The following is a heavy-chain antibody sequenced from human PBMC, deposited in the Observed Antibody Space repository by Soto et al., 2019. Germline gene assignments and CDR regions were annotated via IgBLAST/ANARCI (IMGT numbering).Heavy chain of an antibody. CDR3: ARGVIVAGTTNVFDI. D-gene: IGHD6-19*01. CDR2: MYPGDSDT. J-gene: IGHJ3*02. CDR1: GYRFINYW. Sequence: PGESLKISCKGSGYRFINYWIGWVRQEPGKGLEWMGIMYPGDSDTIYSPPFQGQVTISVDKSTNTAYLQWSSLKVSDTAMYYCARGVIVAGTTNVFDIWGQGTMVIVSS. V-gene: IGHV5-51*01.